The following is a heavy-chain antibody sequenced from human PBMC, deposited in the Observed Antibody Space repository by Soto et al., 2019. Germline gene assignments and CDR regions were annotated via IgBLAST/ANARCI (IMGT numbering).Heavy chain of an antibody. D-gene: IGHD3-10*01. CDR2: ISGSGGST. CDR1: GFTFSSYA. V-gene: IGHV3-23*01. J-gene: IGHJ4*02. CDR3: AKDLGWFGESVDY. Sequence: GALKISCAASGFTFSSYAMSWVRQAPGKGLEWVSAISGSGGSTYYADSVKGRFTISRDNSKNTLYLQMNSLRAEDTAVYYCAKDLGWFGESVDYWGQGTLVTVSS.